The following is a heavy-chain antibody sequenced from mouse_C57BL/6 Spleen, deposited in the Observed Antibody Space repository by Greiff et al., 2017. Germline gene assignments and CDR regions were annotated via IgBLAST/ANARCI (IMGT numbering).Heavy chain of an antibody. J-gene: IGHJ3*01. V-gene: IGHV2-2*01. CDR2: IWSGGST. CDR3: AIDYGFAY. Sequence: SPGKGLEWLGVIWSGGSTDYNAAFISRLSISKDNYKSQVFFKMNSLQADDTAIYYCAIDYGFAYWGQGTLVTVSA. D-gene: IGHD2-4*01.